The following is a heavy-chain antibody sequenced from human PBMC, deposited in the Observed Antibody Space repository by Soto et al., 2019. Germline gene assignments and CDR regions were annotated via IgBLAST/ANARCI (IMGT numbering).Heavy chain of an antibody. CDR3: ATDSVAGYSFDY. CDR1: GYTLTELS. D-gene: IGHD6-19*01. V-gene: IGHV1-24*01. J-gene: IGHJ4*02. Sequence: SVKVSCKVSGYTLTELSMHWVRQAPGKGLEWMGGFDPEDGETIYAQKFQGRVTMTEDTSTDTAYMELSSLRSEDTAVYYCATDSVAGYSFDYWGQGTLVTVYS. CDR2: FDPEDGET.